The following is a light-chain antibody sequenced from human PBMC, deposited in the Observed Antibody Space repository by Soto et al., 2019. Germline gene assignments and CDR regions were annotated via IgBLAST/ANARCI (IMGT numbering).Light chain of an antibody. V-gene: IGLV1-40*01. CDR3: QSYDSGLTSYV. Sequence: QSALTQPPSVSGAPGQTVTISCTGGTSNLGAGFDVHWYQQLPETAPKLLIYSNPKRPSGVPGRFSGSRSGTSASLAISGLQADDEADYYCQSYDSGLTSYVFGDGTKVTVL. J-gene: IGLJ1*01. CDR1: TSNLGAGFD. CDR2: SNP.